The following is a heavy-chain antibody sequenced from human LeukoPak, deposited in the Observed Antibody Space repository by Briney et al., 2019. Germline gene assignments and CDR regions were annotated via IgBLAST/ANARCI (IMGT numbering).Heavy chain of an antibody. CDR2: IKQDGSEK. CDR3: ARDHDSSGYYYANNFDY. Sequence: PGGSLRLSCAASGFTFSSYWMSWVRQAPGKGLEWVANIKQDGSEKYYVDSVKGRFTISRDNAKNSLYLQMNSLRAEDTAVYYCARDHDSSGYYYANNFDYWGQGTLVTVPS. D-gene: IGHD3-22*01. CDR1: GFTFSSYW. V-gene: IGHV3-7*01. J-gene: IGHJ4*02.